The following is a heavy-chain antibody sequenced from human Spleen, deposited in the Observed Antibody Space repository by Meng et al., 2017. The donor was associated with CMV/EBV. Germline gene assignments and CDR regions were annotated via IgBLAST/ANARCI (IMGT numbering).Heavy chain of an antibody. Sequence: SETLSLTCVISGDSVSGDSATWNWIRQSPSRGLEWLGRTYYRSKWYNDYAVSVKSRITINPDTSRNQFSLQLNSVTPEDTAVYYCARDRAHYGGDSGNLDFWGQGTLVTVSS. D-gene: IGHD2-21*02. J-gene: IGHJ4*02. V-gene: IGHV6-1*01. CDR1: GDSVSGDSAT. CDR2: TYYRSKWYN. CDR3: ARDRAHYGGDSGNLDF.